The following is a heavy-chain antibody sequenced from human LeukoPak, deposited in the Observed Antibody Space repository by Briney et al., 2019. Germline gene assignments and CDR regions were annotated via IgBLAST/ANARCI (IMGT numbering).Heavy chain of an antibody. J-gene: IGHJ4*02. Sequence: ASVKVSCKASGYTFTGCYMHWVRQAPGQGLEWMGWISAYNGNTNYAQRLQGRVTMTTDTSTTTAYMELRSLRSDDTAVYYCARDLSHRYNYDSRGYYILFDHWGQGTLVTVSS. CDR3: ARDLSHRYNYDSRGYYILFDH. D-gene: IGHD3-22*01. CDR2: ISAYNGNT. CDR1: GYTFTGCY. V-gene: IGHV1-18*04.